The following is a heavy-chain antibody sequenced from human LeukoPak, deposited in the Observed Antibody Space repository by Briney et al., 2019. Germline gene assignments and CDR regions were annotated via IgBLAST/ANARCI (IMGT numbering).Heavy chain of an antibody. CDR2: IKSKTNKYAT. CDR3: TRGGDSDY. Sequence: GGSLRLSCAASGFIFSGSTVHWVRQASGKGLEWVGRIKSKTNKYATAYAASVKGRFTISRDDSKNTAYLQMNSLKTEDTAVYYCTRGGDSDYWGQGTLVTVSS. CDR1: GFIFSGST. V-gene: IGHV3-73*01. J-gene: IGHJ4*02. D-gene: IGHD2-21*02.